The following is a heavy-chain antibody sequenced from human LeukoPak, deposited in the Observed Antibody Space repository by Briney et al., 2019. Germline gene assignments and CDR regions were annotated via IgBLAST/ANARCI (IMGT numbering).Heavy chain of an antibody. CDR2: ISGSGGST. CDR1: GFTFDDYT. CDR3: AKGPEWPPNY. V-gene: IGHV3-23*01. Sequence: GGSLRLSCAVSGFTFDDYTMHWVRQSPGKGLEWVSGISGSGGSTYYADSVKGRFTISRDNSKNTLYLQMNSLRAEDTAVYYCAKGPEWPPNYWGQGTLVTVSS. D-gene: IGHD3-3*01. J-gene: IGHJ4*02.